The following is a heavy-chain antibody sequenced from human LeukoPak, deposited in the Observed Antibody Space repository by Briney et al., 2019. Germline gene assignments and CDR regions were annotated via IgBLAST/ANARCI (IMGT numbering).Heavy chain of an antibody. V-gene: IGHV4-4*07. D-gene: IGHD3-10*01. CDR1: GGSISSYH. CDR3: ARDGLVPVRGSYYGMDV. Sequence: SETLSLTCTVSGGSISSYHWSWIRQPAGKGLGWIGRIYTSGSTNYNPTLKSRVTMSVDTSKNQFSLKLSSVTAADTAVYYCARDGLVPVRGSYYGMDVWGQGTAVTVSS. J-gene: IGHJ6*02. CDR2: IYTSGST.